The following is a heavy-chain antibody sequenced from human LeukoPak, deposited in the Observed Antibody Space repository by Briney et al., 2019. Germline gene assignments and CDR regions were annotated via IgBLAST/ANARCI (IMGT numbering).Heavy chain of an antibody. V-gene: IGHV3-7*01. J-gene: IGHJ4*02. CDR1: GFTLSNYW. CDR2: IKQDGSEK. CDR3: AKDSAKQQLVLDY. Sequence: GGSLRLSCAASGFTLSNYWMTWVRQAPGKGLEWVANIKQDGSEKNCVDSVKGRFTISRDNAKNSMYLRMNSLRVEDTAVYYCAKDSAKQQLVLDYWGQGTLVTVSS. D-gene: IGHD6-13*01.